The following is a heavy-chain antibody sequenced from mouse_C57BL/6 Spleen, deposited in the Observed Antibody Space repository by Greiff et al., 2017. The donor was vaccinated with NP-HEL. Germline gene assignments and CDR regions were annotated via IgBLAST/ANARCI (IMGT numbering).Heavy chain of an antibody. V-gene: IGHV14-4*01. D-gene: IGHD1-3*01. CDR1: GFNIKDDY. J-gene: IGHJ4*01. Sequence: EVQLQQSGAELVRPGASVKLSCTASGFNIKDDYMHWVKQRPEQGLEWIGWIDPENGDTEYASKFQGKATITADTSSNTAYRQLSSLTSEDTAVYYCTTGKGSSMDYWGPGTSVTVAS. CDR3: TTGKGSSMDY. CDR2: IDPENGDT.